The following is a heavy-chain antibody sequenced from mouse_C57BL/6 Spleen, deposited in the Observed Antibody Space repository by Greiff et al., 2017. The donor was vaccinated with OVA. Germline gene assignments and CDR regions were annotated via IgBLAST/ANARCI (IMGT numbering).Heavy chain of an antibody. Sequence: QVQLQQSGAELVRPGASVKLSCKASGYTFTDYYINWVKQRPGQGLEWIARIYPGSGNTYYNEKFKGKATLTAEKSSSTAYMQLSSLTSEDSAVYFCARRGLRRPDYAMDYWGQGTSVTVSS. D-gene: IGHD2-4*01. CDR2: IYPGSGNT. CDR1: GYTFTDYY. J-gene: IGHJ4*01. V-gene: IGHV1-76*01. CDR3: ARRGLRRPDYAMDY.